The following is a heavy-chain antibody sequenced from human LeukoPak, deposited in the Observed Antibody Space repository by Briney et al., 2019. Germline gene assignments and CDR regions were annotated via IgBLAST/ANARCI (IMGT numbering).Heavy chain of an antibody. Sequence: ASVKVSCKASGYTFTGYYMRWVRQAPGQGLEWMGWINPNSGGTNYAQKFQGRVTMTRDTSISTAYMELSRLRSDDTAVYYCARLGSIVVVPAAILEDYWGQGTLVTVSS. V-gene: IGHV1-2*02. J-gene: IGHJ4*02. CDR2: INPNSGGT. D-gene: IGHD2-2*02. CDR3: ARLGSIVVVPAAILEDY. CDR1: GYTFTGYY.